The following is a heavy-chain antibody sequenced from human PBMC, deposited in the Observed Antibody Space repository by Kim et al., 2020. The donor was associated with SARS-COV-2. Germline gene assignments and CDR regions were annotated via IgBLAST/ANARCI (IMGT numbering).Heavy chain of an antibody. D-gene: IGHD1-26*01. CDR3: ARGTGGSYSGWFDP. Sequence: GGSLRLSCAASGFTFSSYAMHWVRQAPGKGLEWVAVISYDGSNKYYADSVKGRFTISRDNSKNTLYLQMNSLRAEDTAVYYCARGTGGSYSGWFDPWGQG. J-gene: IGHJ5*02. V-gene: IGHV3-30-3*01. CDR1: GFTFSSYA. CDR2: ISYDGSNK.